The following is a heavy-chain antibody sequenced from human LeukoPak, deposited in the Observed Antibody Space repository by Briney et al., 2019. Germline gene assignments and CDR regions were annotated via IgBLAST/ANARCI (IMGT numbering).Heavy chain of an antibody. CDR2: IIPIFGTA. Sequence: SVKVSCKASGGTFSSYAISWVRQAPGQELEWMGGIIPIFGTANYAQKCQGRVTITRDTSASTAYMELSSLRSEDTAVYYCAIPEVAAAGSFDYWGQGTLVTVSS. CDR1: GGTFSSYA. D-gene: IGHD6-13*01. V-gene: IGHV1-69*05. CDR3: AIPEVAAAGSFDY. J-gene: IGHJ4*02.